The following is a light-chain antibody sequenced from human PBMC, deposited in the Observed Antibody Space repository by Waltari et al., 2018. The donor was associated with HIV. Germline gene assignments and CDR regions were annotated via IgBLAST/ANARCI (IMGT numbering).Light chain of an antibody. CDR2: DAS. CDR1: QDIRHY. J-gene: IGKJ4*01. V-gene: IGKV1-33*01. CDR3: QQFADLPLT. Sequence: DIQMTQSPSSLSASVVDKVTITCQASQDIRHYLNWYQKKPGKAPNLLIYDASKLHTGVPSRFSGSGSGTHLTFTITSLQPEDIGTYYCQQFADLPLTFGGGTQVEI.